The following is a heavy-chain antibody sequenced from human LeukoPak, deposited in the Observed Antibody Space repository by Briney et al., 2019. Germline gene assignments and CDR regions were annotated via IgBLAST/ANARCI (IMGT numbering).Heavy chain of an antibody. Sequence: PSETLSLTCTVSGGSISDYYWTWIRQPPGKGLEWIAYIHSSGCTNYNPSLKSRVIISVDTSRSQLSLKLSSVTAADTAVYYCARIEGDNSLDYWGQGTLVTVSS. J-gene: IGHJ4*02. V-gene: IGHV4-59*01. CDR2: IHSSGCT. D-gene: IGHD3-16*01. CDR3: ARIEGDNSLDY. CDR1: GGSISDYY.